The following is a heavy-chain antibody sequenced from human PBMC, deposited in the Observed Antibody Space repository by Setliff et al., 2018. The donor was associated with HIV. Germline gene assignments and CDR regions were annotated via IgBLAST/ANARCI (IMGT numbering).Heavy chain of an antibody. J-gene: IGHJ6*03. V-gene: IGHV4-34*01. D-gene: IGHD6-13*01. CDR3: ARVSCSSWYSIPRYYYYSMDV. CDR2: IQHSGRI. Sequence: PSETLSLTCAVYGGSVSGYCWSWIRQPQGKGLEWIGEIQHSGRINYNPSLRSRVTTSVDTSKNQFSLRLRSVTAADTAVYYCARVSCSSWYSIPRYYYYSMDVRG. CDR1: GGSVSGYC.